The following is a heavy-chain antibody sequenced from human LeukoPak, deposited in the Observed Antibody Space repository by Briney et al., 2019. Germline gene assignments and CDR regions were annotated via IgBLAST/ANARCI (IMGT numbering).Heavy chain of an antibody. V-gene: IGHV3-30*03. J-gene: IGHJ5*02. CDR1: GFXFSSYG. D-gene: IGHD2-2*01. Sequence: PGGSLRLSCVASGFXFSSYGIHWVRQAPGKGLEWMAVISYDGSNKYYADSVKGRFTISRDNCKNTLYLQMNSLRAEDTAVYYCARANNVVVTAAMSGIGWFDPWGQGTLVTVSS. CDR2: ISYDGSNK. CDR3: ARANNVVVTAAMSGIGWFDP.